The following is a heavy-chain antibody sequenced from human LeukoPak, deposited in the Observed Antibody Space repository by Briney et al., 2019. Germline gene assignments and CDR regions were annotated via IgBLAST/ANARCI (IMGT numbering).Heavy chain of an antibody. D-gene: IGHD3-9*01. CDR3: ARGRGLRYFDWLPIMYYFDY. CDR1: GGSISSSSYY. Sequence: NPSETLSLTCTVSGGSISSSSYYWGWIRQPPGKGLEWIGEINHSGSTNYNPSLKSRVTISVDTSKNQFSLKLSSVTAADTAVYYCARGRGLRYFDWLPIMYYFDYWGQGTLVTVSS. CDR2: INHSGST. J-gene: IGHJ4*02. V-gene: IGHV4-39*07.